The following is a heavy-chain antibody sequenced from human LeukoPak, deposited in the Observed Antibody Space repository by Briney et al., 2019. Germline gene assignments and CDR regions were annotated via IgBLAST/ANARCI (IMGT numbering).Heavy chain of an antibody. J-gene: IGHJ4*02. Sequence: PGGSLRLSCAASGFTFSNSWMSWVRQAPGKGLEWVANIKQDGSEKFYVDSVKGRLTISRDNAKNSLYLQMNSLRVEDTAVYYCARVQGSSGPGIFEYWGQGTLVTVSS. V-gene: IGHV3-7*01. CDR2: IKQDGSEK. CDR3: ARVQGSSGPGIFEY. D-gene: IGHD6-19*01. CDR1: GFTFSNSW.